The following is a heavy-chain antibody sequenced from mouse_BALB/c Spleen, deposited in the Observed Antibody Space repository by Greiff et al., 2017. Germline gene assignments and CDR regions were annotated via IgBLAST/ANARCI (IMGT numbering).Heavy chain of an antibody. J-gene: IGHJ4*01. CDR2: IDPANGNT. V-gene: IGHV14-3*02. Sequence: EVQLQESGAELVKPGASVKLSCTASGFNIKDTYMHWVKQRPEQGLEWIGRIDPANGNTKYDPKFQGKATITADTSSNTAYLQLSSLTSEDTAVYYCARGLYYRYDVVRLDYWGQGTSVTVSS. CDR1: GFNIKDTY. CDR3: ARGLYYRYDVVRLDY. D-gene: IGHD2-14*01.